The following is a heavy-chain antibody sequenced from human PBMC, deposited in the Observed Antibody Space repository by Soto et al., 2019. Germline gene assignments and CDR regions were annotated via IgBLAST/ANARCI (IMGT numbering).Heavy chain of an antibody. CDR3: AGDITMVRGDTGRYYYYTTMDV. CDR2: ISTHNGNT. Sequence: QVQLVQSGAEVKMPGASVTVSCKASGYTFTNYGVNWVRQAPGQGLEWMGWISTHNGNTKYTQKLQDRVTMTTHTATITAYIEIRSLRSEDTAVYYCAGDITMVRGDTGRYYYYTTMDVCAQGTTATVSS. V-gene: IGHV1-18*01. CDR1: GYTFTNYG. J-gene: IGHJ6*02. D-gene: IGHD3-10*01.